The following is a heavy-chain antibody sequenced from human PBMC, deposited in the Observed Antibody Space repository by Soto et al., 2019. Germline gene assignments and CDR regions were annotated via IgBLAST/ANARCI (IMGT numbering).Heavy chain of an antibody. D-gene: IGHD4-17*01. Sequence: EVQLVESGGGLVQPGRSLRLSCAASGFTFAAYAMHWVRQAPGKGLEWVSGISWNRGSIGYADSVKGRFTISRDNAKNSLYLQMNSLRAEDTALYYCAKSPSYYGDFDYWGQGTLGTGSS. CDR1: GFTFAAYA. V-gene: IGHV3-9*01. CDR3: AKSPSYYGDFDY. J-gene: IGHJ4*02. CDR2: ISWNRGSI.